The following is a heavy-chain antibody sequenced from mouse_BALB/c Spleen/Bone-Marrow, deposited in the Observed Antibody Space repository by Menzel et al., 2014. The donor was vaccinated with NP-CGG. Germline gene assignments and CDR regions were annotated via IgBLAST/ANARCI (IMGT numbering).Heavy chain of an antibody. J-gene: IGHJ2*01. CDR3: ARVAYYNVYFDY. V-gene: IGHV5-6-3*01. D-gene: IGHD2-12*01. CDR2: INGNGGSS. Sequence: DVKLVESGGGLVQPGGSLKLSCAASGITFXNYGMSRIRQTPDKRLELVATINGNGGSSYYPDSVKGRFTISRDNAKNTLYLQMSSLKSEDTAMYYCARVAYYNVYFDYWGQGTTLTVSS. CDR1: GITFXNYG.